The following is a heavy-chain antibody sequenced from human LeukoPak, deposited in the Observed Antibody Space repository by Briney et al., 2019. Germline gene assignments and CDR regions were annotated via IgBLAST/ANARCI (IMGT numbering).Heavy chain of an antibody. V-gene: IGHV3-53*01. CDR1: GFTVSSNY. Sequence: PGGSLRLSCAASGFTVSSNYMSWVRQAPGKGLEWVSVIYSGGSTYYADSVKGRFTISRDNSKNTLYLQMNSLRAEDTAVYYCARSRGSWSYDYWGQGTLVTVSS. CDR2: IYSGGST. D-gene: IGHD3-10*01. J-gene: IGHJ4*02. CDR3: ARSRGSWSYDY.